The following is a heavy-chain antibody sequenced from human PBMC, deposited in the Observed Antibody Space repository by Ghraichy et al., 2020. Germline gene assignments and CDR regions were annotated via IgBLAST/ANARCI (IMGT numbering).Heavy chain of an antibody. CDR2: ISDDARDE. Sequence: GGSLRLSCVGSGFTFSANGMHWVRQAPGKGLEWVAAISDDARDEHYVDSVKGRFTISKDNFRNSMYLQMSSLRVEDTAVYYCARWDGSGTKYFGYWGQGTLVTVSS. V-gene: IGHV3-30*03. D-gene: IGHD3-10*01. CDR1: GFTFSANG. CDR3: ARWDGSGTKYFGY. J-gene: IGHJ4*02.